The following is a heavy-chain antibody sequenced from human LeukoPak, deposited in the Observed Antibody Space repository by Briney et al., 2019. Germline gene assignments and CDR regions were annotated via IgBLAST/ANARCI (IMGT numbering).Heavy chain of an antibody. CDR3: ARHVTISGPYDASDI. V-gene: IGHV4-59*08. Sequence: SETLSLTCTVSGDSISSYYWSWIRQPPGKGLEWIGYIYYSGGTDYNPSLKSRVTISVDTSKNQFSLKLRSVTAADTAVYFCARHVTISGPYDASDIWGQGTMVTVSP. CDR1: GDSISSYY. J-gene: IGHJ3*02. CDR2: IYYSGGT. D-gene: IGHD5-24*01.